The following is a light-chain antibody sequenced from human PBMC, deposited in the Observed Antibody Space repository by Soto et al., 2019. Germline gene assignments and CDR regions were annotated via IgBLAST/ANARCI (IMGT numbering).Light chain of an antibody. CDR1: QDISNY. CDR3: QQYDNLPRT. CDR2: DAS. J-gene: IGKJ5*01. V-gene: IGKV1-33*01. Sequence: DIQRTQSPSTLSASVGDRVTITCRASQDISNYLACYQQKPGKAPKLLIYDASNLETGVPSRFSGSGSGTDFTFTISSLQPEDIATYYCQQYDNLPRTFGQGTRLEI.